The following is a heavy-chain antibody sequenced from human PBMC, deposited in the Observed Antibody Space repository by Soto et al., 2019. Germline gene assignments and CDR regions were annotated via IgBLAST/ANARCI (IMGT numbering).Heavy chain of an antibody. CDR1: GGSISSGGYY. V-gene: IGHV4-31*03. Sequence: SETLSLTCTVSGGSISSGGYYWSWIRQHPGKGLEWIGYIYYSGSTYYNPSLKSRVTISVDTSKNQFSLKLSSVTAADTAVYYCARNRLNAFDIWGQGTMVTVSS. CDR3: ARNRLNAFDI. J-gene: IGHJ3*02. CDR2: IYYSGST.